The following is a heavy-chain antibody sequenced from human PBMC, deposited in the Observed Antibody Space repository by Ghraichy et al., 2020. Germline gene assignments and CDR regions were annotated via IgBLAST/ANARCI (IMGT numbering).Heavy chain of an antibody. CDR2: IIPIFCTA. D-gene: IGHD6-13*01. J-gene: IGHJ4*02. CDR1: GATFSSYA. Sequence: SVKVSCKASGATFSSYAISLVRQAPVQGLAWMGGIIPIFCTANYAQKFQGRVTITADKSTSTAYMELSSQRSEDTAVYYCARGHSSSWPIDYWGQGTLVTVSS. CDR3: ARGHSSSWPIDY. V-gene: IGHV1-69*06.